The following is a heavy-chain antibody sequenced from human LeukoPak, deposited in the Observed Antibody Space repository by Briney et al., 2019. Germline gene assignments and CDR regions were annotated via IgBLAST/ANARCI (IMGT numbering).Heavy chain of an antibody. CDR1: GFTFSSYA. J-gene: IGHJ4*02. V-gene: IGHV3-23*01. D-gene: IGHD3-22*01. CDR2: ISGSGGRT. CDR3: ARDSGSYYDSSGSFDY. Sequence: GGSLRLSCAASGFTFSSYAMSWVRQAPGKGLEWVSAISGSGGRTYYADSVKGRFTISRDNSKNTLYLQMNSLRAEDTAVYYCARDSGSYYDSSGSFDYWGQGTLVTVSS.